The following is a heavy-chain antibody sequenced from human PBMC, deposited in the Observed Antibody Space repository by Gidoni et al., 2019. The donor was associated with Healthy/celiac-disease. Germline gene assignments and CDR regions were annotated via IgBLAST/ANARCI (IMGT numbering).Heavy chain of an antibody. D-gene: IGHD6-19*01. CDR2: ISGSGGST. Sequence: EVQLLESGGGLVQPGGSLRLYWAASGFTCRSYAMSWVRQAPGKGLEWGSAISGSGGSTYYADSVQGLFTISRDNSKNTLYLQMNRLRAEDTAVYYCAKDQRRAVAGVDYWGQGTLVTVSS. CDR3: AKDQRRAVAGVDY. V-gene: IGHV3-23*01. J-gene: IGHJ4*02. CDR1: GFTCRSYA.